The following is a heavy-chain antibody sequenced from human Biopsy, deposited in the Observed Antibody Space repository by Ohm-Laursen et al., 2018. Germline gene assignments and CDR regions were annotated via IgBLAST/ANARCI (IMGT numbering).Heavy chain of an antibody. CDR1: GESFNGYY. Sequence: PSETLSLTCAVYGESFNGYYWSWIRQTPGKGLEWIGYVYYNGNTNYSPSLKSRATISLDTSKDRFSLKLTSVTAADTAVYYCARHIGSSWEWVFDIWGRGTMVTVSS. V-gene: IGHV4-59*08. CDR2: VYYNGNT. CDR3: ARHIGSSWEWVFDI. D-gene: IGHD6-13*01. J-gene: IGHJ3*02.